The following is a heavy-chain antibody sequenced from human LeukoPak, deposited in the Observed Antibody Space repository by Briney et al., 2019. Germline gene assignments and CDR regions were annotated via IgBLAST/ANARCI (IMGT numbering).Heavy chain of an antibody. V-gene: IGHV3-23*01. CDR3: AKASDRYYFEY. CDR2: ISASGGST. Sequence: GGSLRLSCAASGFTFSNYAMSWVRQGPGKGLEWASAISASGGSTYYADSVKGRFTISRDNSKNTLCLQMNSLRAEDTAVYYCAKASDRYYFEYWGQGTLVTVSS. CDR1: GFTFSNYA. J-gene: IGHJ4*02.